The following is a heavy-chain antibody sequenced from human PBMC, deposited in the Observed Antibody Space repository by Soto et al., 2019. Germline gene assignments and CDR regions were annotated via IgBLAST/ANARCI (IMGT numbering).Heavy chain of an antibody. CDR2: IIPMFATT. V-gene: IGHV1-69*01. CDR3: ARGRGIGFSSTWNIYWYYNMDV. CDR1: GGTFSDYA. J-gene: IGHJ6*02. Sequence: QVQLVQSGAEVRKSGSSVKVSCKAAGGTFSDYALSWVRQAPGQGLEWMGGIIPMFATTNYAQKFQGRVTITADDSATTAHMGLSSLKPEDTAVYYCARGRGIGFSSTWNIYWYYNMDVWGQGTTVTVSS. D-gene: IGHD6-13*01.